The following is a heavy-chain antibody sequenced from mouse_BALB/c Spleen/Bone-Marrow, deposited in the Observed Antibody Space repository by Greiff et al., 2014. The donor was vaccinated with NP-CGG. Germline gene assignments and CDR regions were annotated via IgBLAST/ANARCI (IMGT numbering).Heavy chain of an antibody. J-gene: IGHJ4*01. CDR1: GYSFTSYW. CDR3: ARSPTMITTYSGAMDY. D-gene: IGHD2-4*01. V-gene: IGHV1-5*01. Sequence: VQLQQSGTVLARPGASVKMSCKASGYSFTSYWMYWVKQRPGQGLEWIGAIYPGNSDTSYNQKFKGKAKLTAVSPTSTAYMELSSLTNEDSAVYYCARSPTMITTYSGAMDYWGQGTSVTVSS. CDR2: IYPGNSDT.